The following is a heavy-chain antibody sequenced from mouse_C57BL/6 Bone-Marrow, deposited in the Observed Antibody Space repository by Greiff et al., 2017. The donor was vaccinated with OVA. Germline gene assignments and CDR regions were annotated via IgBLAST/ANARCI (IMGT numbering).Heavy chain of an antibody. CDR1: GFTFSSYA. Sequence: VQLQESGGGLVKPGGSLKLSCAASGFTFSSYAMSWVRQTPEKRLEWVATISDGGSYTYYPDNVKGRFTISRDNAKNNLYLQMSHLKSEDTAMYYCARETTVVDYYAMDYWGQGTSVTVSS. J-gene: IGHJ4*01. V-gene: IGHV5-4*01. D-gene: IGHD1-1*01. CDR3: ARETTVVDYYAMDY. CDR2: ISDGGSYT.